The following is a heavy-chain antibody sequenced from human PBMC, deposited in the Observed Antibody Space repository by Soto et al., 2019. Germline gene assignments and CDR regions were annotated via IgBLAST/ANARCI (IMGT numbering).Heavy chain of an antibody. D-gene: IGHD3-3*01. V-gene: IGHV3-11*01. CDR1: GFTFSDYY. Sequence: GGSLRLSCAASGFTFSDYYMSWIRQAPGKGLEWVSYISSSGSTIYYADSVKGRFTISRDNAKNSLYLQMNSLRAEDTAVYYCASTLYDFWSGYYTGGSDYWGQGTLVTVSS. J-gene: IGHJ4*02. CDR3: ASTLYDFWSGYYTGGSDY. CDR2: ISSSGSTI.